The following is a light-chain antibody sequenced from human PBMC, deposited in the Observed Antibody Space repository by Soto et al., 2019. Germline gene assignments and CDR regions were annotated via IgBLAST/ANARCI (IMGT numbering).Light chain of an antibody. CDR1: QSVTNDY. Sequence: EIVLTQSPGTLSLSPGERATLSCRASQSVTNDYLAWYQHKPGQAPRLLIYGASSGATVIPDRFSGSGSGTDFTITISRLEPEDFAVYSCQQYGSSPITFGPGTRLEIK. CDR3: QQYGSSPIT. CDR2: GAS. V-gene: IGKV3-20*01. J-gene: IGKJ5*01.